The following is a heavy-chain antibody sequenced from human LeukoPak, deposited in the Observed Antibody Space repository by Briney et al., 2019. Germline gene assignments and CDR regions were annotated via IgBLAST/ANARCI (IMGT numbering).Heavy chain of an antibody. V-gene: IGHV4-59*08. D-gene: IGHD4-23*01. CDR1: GGSISRYY. J-gene: IGHJ4*02. CDR2: VSDSGST. CDR3: ARHSSSWGLATVVYVDF. Sequence: PSETLSLTCTVSGGSISRYYWSWIRQHPGKGLEWSGYVSDSGSTNYNPSLKSRVIISVDRLNRPLSLDLLSVAAADTAVYYCARHSSSWGLATVVYVDFWGQGTLVTVSS.